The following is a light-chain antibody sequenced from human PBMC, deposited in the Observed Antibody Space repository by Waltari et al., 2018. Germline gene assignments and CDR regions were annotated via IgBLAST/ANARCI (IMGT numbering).Light chain of an antibody. Sequence: DLVMIQTLLSRFVTPGQPASLSCKPPQSLLQSDGSTYLYWFLQKPGQPPQLLIYEVSKRFSGVPDRFSGSGSGTDFTLKISRVEAEDVGVYYCMQSVQLSMWTFGQGTKVEIK. J-gene: IGKJ1*01. CDR2: EVS. CDR1: QSLLQSDGSTY. CDR3: MQSVQLSMWT. V-gene: IGKV2D-29*01.